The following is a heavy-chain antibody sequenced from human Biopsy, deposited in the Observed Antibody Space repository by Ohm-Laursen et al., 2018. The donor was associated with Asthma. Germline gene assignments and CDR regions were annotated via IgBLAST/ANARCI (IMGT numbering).Heavy chain of an antibody. CDR1: GFMFRSFG. Sequence: SLRLSCTASGFMFRSFGMHWVRQAPGKGLEWVAVISYDGDHKFYEDSVKGRFTISRDNSKNTLYLQMNSPRTEDTAVYYCAKRRGYSGHDNDYWGQGTLVIVSS. D-gene: IGHD5-12*01. CDR2: ISYDGDHK. CDR3: AKRRGYSGHDNDY. V-gene: IGHV3-30*18. J-gene: IGHJ4*02.